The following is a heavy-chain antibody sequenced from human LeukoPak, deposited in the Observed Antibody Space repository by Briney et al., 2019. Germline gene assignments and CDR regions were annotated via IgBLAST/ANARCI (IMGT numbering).Heavy chain of an antibody. Sequence: SETLSLTCTVSGGSISSYYWSWIRQPPGKGLEWIGYIYYSGSTNYNPSLKSRVTISVDTSKNQFSLKLSSVTAADTAVYYCARVIKARDGYNFHYYYYMDVWGKGTTVTVSS. V-gene: IGHV4-59*01. D-gene: IGHD5-24*01. CDR2: IYYSGST. CDR1: GGSISSYY. CDR3: ARVIKARDGYNFHYYYYMDV. J-gene: IGHJ6*03.